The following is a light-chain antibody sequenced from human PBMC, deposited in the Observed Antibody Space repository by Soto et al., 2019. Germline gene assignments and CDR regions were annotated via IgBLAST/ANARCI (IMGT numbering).Light chain of an antibody. Sequence: EIVLTQSPGTLSLSPGERATLSCRASQSVSSSYLAWYQQKPGQAPRLLMYGASSRATGIPDRFSGGGSETDFTLTISRLEPEDFAVYYCQQYGSSPYTFGQGTKLEIK. CDR3: QQYGSSPYT. V-gene: IGKV3-20*01. CDR2: GAS. CDR1: QSVSSSY. J-gene: IGKJ2*01.